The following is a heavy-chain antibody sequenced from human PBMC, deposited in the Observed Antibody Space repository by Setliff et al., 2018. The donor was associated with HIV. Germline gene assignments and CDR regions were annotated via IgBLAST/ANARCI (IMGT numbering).Heavy chain of an antibody. CDR1: GYSFTSYW. CDR3: ARPLPYYNFWSGYDAFDI. J-gene: IGHJ3*02. Sequence: GESLKISCKGSGYSFTSYWSGWVRQMPGKGLEWMGIIYPGDSDTRYSPSFQCQVTISADKSISTAYLQWSSLKASDTAMYYCARPLPYYNFWSGYDAFDIWGQGTMVTVSS. V-gene: IGHV5-51*01. D-gene: IGHD3-3*01. CDR2: IYPGDSDT.